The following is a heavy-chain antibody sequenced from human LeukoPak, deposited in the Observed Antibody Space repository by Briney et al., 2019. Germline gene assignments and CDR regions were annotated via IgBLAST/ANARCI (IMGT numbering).Heavy chain of an antibody. CDR2: ISYGGSNK. CDR1: GFTFSSYA. Sequence: PGGSLRLSCAASGFTFSSYAMHWVRQAPGKGLEWVAVISYGGSNKYYADSVKGRFTISRDNSKNTLYLQMNSLRTEDTALYYCAKAPTPTGFYMHYWGQGTLVTVSS. J-gene: IGHJ4*02. CDR3: AKAPTPTGFYMHY. V-gene: IGHV3-30-3*01. D-gene: IGHD3-9*01.